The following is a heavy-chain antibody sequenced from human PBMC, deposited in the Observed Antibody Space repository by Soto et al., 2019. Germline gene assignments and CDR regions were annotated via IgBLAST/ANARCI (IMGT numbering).Heavy chain of an antibody. CDR2: IYSGGST. CDR1: GRSGSSNY. J-gene: IGHJ4*02. Sequence: PGGSLRLSCAASGRSGSSNYMSWVRQAPGKGLEWVAVIYSGGSTYYADSVKGRFTISRDDSKNTVFLQMDRLRAEDTARYYCVIFYDFWTGPRDYWGQGILVTVSS. V-gene: IGHV3-53*01. CDR3: VIFYDFWTGPRDY. D-gene: IGHD3-3*01.